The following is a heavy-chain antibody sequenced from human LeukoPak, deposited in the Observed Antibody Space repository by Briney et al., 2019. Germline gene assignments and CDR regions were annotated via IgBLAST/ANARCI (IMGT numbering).Heavy chain of an antibody. V-gene: IGHV3-7*01. J-gene: IGHJ6*03. CDR3: AKQGNSSSWYSAFYYYYYYTDV. CDR1: GFTFSSYW. D-gene: IGHD6-13*01. Sequence: GGSLRLSCAASGFTFSSYWMSWVRQAPGKGLEWVANIKQDGSEKYYVDSVKGRFTISRDNAKNSLYLQMNSLRAEDTAVYYCAKQGNSSSWYSAFYYYYYYTDVWGKGTTVTVSS. CDR2: IKQDGSEK.